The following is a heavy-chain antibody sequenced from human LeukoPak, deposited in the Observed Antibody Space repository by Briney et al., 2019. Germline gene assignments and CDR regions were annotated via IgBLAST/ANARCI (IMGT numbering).Heavy chain of an antibody. V-gene: IGHV1-2*02. D-gene: IGHD2-2*01. CDR2: INPNSGGT. CDR1: GYTFTGYY. CDR3: ASDRRVGYCSSTSCLNWFDP. Sequence: ASVKVSCKASGYTFTGYYMHWVRQAPGQGLEWMGWINPNSGGTNYAQKFQGRVTMTRDTSISTAYMELSRLRSDDTAVCYGASDRRVGYCSSTSCLNWFDPWGQGTLVTVSS. J-gene: IGHJ5*02.